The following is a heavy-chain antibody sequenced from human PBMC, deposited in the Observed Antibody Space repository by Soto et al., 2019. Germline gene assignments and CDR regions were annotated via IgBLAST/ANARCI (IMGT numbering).Heavy chain of an antibody. D-gene: IGHD2-21*02. V-gene: IGHV4-4*09. Sequence: TLSLTCTVSGDSISSYYWTWIRQPPGKGLEWIGYIHSSGSTNYNPSFKSRVTMSVDTSKNHFSLRLSSLTAADTAVYYCARFGRGDSYYGMDVWGQGTTVTVSS. CDR2: IHSSGST. J-gene: IGHJ6*02. CDR1: GDSISSYY. CDR3: ARFGRGDSYYGMDV.